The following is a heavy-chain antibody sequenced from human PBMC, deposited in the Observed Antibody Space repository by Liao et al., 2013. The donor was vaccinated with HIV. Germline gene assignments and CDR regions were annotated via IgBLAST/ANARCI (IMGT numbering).Heavy chain of an antibody. CDR3: ARAVSSDNYHDAFVC. V-gene: IGHV4-30-2*01. J-gene: IGHJ3*01. CDR2: IYHSGSP. CDR1: GDSIIYGGYS. D-gene: IGHD3-22*01. Sequence: QLQLQESGSGLVRPSQTLSLTCAVSGDSIIYGGYSWSWIRQPPGKGLEWIGYIYHSGSPYYNPSLKSRVTMSVDRSRNQFSLSLRSVTAADTAVYYCARAVSSDNYHDAFVCLGPRDTGHRLF.